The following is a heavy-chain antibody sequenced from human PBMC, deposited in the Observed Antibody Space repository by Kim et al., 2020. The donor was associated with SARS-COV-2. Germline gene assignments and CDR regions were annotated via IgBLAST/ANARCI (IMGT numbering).Heavy chain of an antibody. Sequence: SETLSLTCAVSGGSISSGGYSWSWIRQPPGKGLEWIGYIYHSGSTYYNPSLKSRVTISVDRSKNQFSLKLSSVTAADTAVYYCARASIVSDAFDIWGQGT. CDR1: GGSISSGGYS. V-gene: IGHV4-30-2*01. D-gene: IGHD3-16*02. CDR2: IYHSGST. J-gene: IGHJ3*02. CDR3: ARASIVSDAFDI.